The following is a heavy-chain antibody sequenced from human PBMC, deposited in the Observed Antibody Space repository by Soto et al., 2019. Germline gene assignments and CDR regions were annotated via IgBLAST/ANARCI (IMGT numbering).Heavy chain of an antibody. D-gene: IGHD3-3*01. J-gene: IGHJ4*02. Sequence: QVQLVESGGGVVQPGRSLRLSCAASGFTFSSYGMHWVRQAPGKGLEWVAVISYDGSNKYYADSVKGRFTISRDNSKNSQYQQMNSLRAEDTAVYYCAKGPYDFWSGYPSYWGQGTLVTVSS. CDR1: GFTFSSYG. V-gene: IGHV3-30*18. CDR2: ISYDGSNK. CDR3: AKGPYDFWSGYPSY.